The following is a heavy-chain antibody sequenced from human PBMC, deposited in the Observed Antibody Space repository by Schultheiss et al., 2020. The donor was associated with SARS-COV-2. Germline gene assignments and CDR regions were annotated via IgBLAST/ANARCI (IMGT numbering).Heavy chain of an antibody. Sequence: GGSLRLSCAASGFTFSSYSMNWVRQAPGKGLEWVLSISSSSSYIYYADSVKGRFTISRDNAKNSLYLQMNSLRAEDTAVYYCARGIPGDFWSGYYTYYGMDVWGQGTTVTVSS. J-gene: IGHJ6*02. CDR2: ISSSSSYI. CDR3: ARGIPGDFWSGYYTYYGMDV. D-gene: IGHD3-3*01. CDR1: GFTFSSYS. V-gene: IGHV3-21*01.